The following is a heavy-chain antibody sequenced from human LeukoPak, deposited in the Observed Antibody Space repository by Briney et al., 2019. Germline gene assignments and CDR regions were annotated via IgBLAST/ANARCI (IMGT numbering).Heavy chain of an antibody. J-gene: IGHJ4*02. CDR2: IWYDGSNK. CDR3: ARDVTDYYFDY. V-gene: IGHV3-33*01. D-gene: IGHD2-21*02. Sequence: PGGSLRLSCAASGFTFSSYGMHWVRQAPGKGLEWVAVIWYDGSNKYYADSVKGRFTISRDNSKNTLYLQMNSLRAEDTAVYYCARDVTDYYFDYWGQGTLVTVSS. CDR1: GFTFSSYG.